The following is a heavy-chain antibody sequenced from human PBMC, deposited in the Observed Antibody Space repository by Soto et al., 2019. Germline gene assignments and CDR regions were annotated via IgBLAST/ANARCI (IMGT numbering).Heavy chain of an antibody. V-gene: IGHV4-59*04. CDR2: VFYTGFT. CDR1: GDTITGFS. Sequence: SETLSLTCTVSGDTITGFSWNWLRQSPGKGPEWIGSVFYTGFTSYNPSLESRVSVSVDTSKNQFSLKVSGVSAADTAVYYCATSQKGYNWNYFDHWGQGALVTVSS. J-gene: IGHJ4*02. CDR3: ATSQKGYNWNYFDH. D-gene: IGHD1-20*01.